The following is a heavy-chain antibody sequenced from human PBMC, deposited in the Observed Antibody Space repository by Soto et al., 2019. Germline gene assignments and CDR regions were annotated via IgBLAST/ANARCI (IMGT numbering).Heavy chain of an antibody. CDR3: ARTQCITMVRGVKVYFDY. Sequence: GESLKISCAASGFTFSSYWMSWVRQAPGKGLEWVANIKQDGSEKYYVDSVKGRFTISRDNAKNSLYLQMNSLRAEDTAVYYCARTQCITMVRGVKVYFDYWGQGTLVTVSS. J-gene: IGHJ4*02. V-gene: IGHV3-7*01. D-gene: IGHD3-10*01. CDR1: GFTFSSYW. CDR2: IKQDGSEK.